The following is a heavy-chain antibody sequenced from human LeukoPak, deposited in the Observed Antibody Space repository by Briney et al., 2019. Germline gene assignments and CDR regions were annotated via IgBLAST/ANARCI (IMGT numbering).Heavy chain of an antibody. V-gene: IGHV1-2*06. CDR3: ARERKVQAGWFDP. D-gene: IGHD1-14*01. Sequence: ASVKVSCKASGYTFTGYDMHWVRQAPGQGLGWMGRINPNSGGTNYAQKFQGRVTMTRDTSISTAYMELSRLRSDDTAVYYCARERKVQAGWFDPWGQGTLVTVSS. CDR1: GYTFTGYD. J-gene: IGHJ5*02. CDR2: INPNSGGT.